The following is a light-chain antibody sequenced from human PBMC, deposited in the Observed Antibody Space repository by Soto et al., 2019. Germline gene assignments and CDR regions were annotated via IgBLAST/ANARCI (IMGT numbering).Light chain of an antibody. CDR1: QSVSSSY. V-gene: IGKV3-20*01. CDR3: QQYGSSPYT. Sequence: EIVLTQSPGTLSLSPGERATLSCMASQSVSSSYLAWYQQKPGQAPRLLIYGASSRATGIPDRFSGSGSGTDFTLTLSRLEPEDFAVYYCQQYGSSPYTFGQGPKLEIK. CDR2: GAS. J-gene: IGKJ2*01.